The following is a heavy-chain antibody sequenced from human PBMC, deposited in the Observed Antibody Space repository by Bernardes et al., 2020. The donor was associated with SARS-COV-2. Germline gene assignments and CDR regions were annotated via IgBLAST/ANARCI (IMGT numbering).Heavy chain of an antibody. CDR3: ARDQPMHTHQLLSWWFDP. J-gene: IGHJ5*02. Sequence: SETLSLTCTVSGGSISSYYWSWIRQPAGKGLEWIGRIYTSGSTNYNPSLKSRVTMSVDTSKNQFSLKLSSVTAADTAVYYCARDQPMHTHQLLSWWFDPWGQGTLVTVSS. V-gene: IGHV4-4*07. D-gene: IGHD2-2*01. CDR1: GGSISSYY. CDR2: IYTSGST.